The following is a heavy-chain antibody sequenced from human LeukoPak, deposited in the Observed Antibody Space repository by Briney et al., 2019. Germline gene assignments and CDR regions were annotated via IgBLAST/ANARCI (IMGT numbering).Heavy chain of an antibody. Sequence: SETLSLTCTVSGGSSIGYYWNWIRQPPGKGLEWIGYIYHSGGTNYNPSLKSRLTISIDTSKNQISLNLTSVSAADTAVYYCARRITINSGFDPWGQGAPVTVSS. CDR2: IYHSGGT. V-gene: IGHV4-59*08. CDR3: ARRITINSGFDP. CDR1: GGSSIGYY. J-gene: IGHJ5*02. D-gene: IGHD1-20*01.